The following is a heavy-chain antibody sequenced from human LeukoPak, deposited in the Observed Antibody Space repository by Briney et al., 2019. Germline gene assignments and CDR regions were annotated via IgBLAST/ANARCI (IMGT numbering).Heavy chain of an antibody. Sequence: ASVKVSCKASGYTFTNYGISWVRQAPGQGLEWMGWISAYNYNTNYAQKLQGRVTMTTDTSTSTAYMELRSLRSDDTAVYYCARGSMGVLWEPLTDGAFDIWGQGTMVTVSS. CDR2: ISAYNYNT. D-gene: IGHD1-26*01. CDR1: GYTFTNYG. V-gene: IGHV1-18*01. CDR3: ARGSMGVLWEPLTDGAFDI. J-gene: IGHJ3*02.